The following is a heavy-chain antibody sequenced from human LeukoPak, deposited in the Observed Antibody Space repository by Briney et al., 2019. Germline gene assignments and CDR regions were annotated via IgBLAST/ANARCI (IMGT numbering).Heavy chain of an antibody. V-gene: IGHV3-30*18. Sequence: GGSLRLSCAASGFTFSSYGMHWVRQAPGKGLEWVAVISYDGSNKYYADSVKGRFTISRDNSKNTLYLQMNSLRAEDTAVYYCAKGISGRLPTGFDYWGQGTLVTVSS. D-gene: IGHD2-21*02. CDR3: AKGISGRLPTGFDY. J-gene: IGHJ4*02. CDR1: GFTFSSYG. CDR2: ISYDGSNK.